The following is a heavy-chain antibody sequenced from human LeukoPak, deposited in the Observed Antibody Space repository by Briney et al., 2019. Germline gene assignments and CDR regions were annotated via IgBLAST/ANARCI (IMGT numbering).Heavy chain of an antibody. J-gene: IGHJ4*02. D-gene: IGHD6-19*01. V-gene: IGHV3-33*01. CDR2: IWYDGSIK. Sequence: GRSLRLSCAASGFTFSSYGMHWVRQAPGKGLEWVAVIWYDGSIKYYADSVKGRFTISRDNSKNTLYLQMNSLRAEDTAVYYCARDREIAVAGNGLDYWGQGTLVTVSS. CDR3: ARDREIAVAGNGLDY. CDR1: GFTFSSYG.